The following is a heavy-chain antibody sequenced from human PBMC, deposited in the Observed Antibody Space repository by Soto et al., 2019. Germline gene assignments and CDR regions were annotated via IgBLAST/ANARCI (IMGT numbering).Heavy chain of an antibody. CDR3: AAHPGGGGY. V-gene: IGHV3-53*01. CDR2: IYSGGYT. D-gene: IGHD3-10*01. CDR1: GFTVSNNY. J-gene: IGHJ4*02. Sequence: EVQLVESGGGLIQPGGSLRLSCAVSGFTVSNNYMSWVRQAPGKGLEGVSVIYSGGYTAYGDSVKGRFTISRDNSKNTLFRQMKGRGAGVPAVYYGAAHPGGGGYWGQGTLVTVSS.